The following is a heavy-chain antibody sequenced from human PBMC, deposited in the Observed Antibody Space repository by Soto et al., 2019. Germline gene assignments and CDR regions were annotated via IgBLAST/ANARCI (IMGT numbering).Heavy chain of an antibody. CDR3: ARGGGKSGYFFDY. D-gene: IGHD5-12*01. CDR2: INHGGST. J-gene: IGHJ4*02. V-gene: IGHV4-34*02. CDR1: GESLSDYS. Sequence: QVQLRQWGAGLLKPLETLSLRCAVYGESLSDYSWSWIRQSPEKGLDWIGEINHGGSTKSNPSLKSRVTISVDTSKNQVSLILTSATAAYTAVYRCARGGGKSGYFFDYWGRGTLVTVSS.